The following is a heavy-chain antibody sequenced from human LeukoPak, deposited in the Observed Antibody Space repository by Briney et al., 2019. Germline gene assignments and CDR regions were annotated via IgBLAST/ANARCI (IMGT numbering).Heavy chain of an antibody. V-gene: IGHV1-69*04. J-gene: IGHJ4*02. Sequence: SVKVSCKASGGTFNIYGITWVRQAPGQGLEWMGRIIPVCGKANYGQGFQDRLTITADRSTSTAYLDLRRLTSDDTAVYYCATSGYTSRFDHWGQGTLITVSS. CDR3: ATSGYTSRFDH. CDR1: GGTFNIYG. D-gene: IGHD5-18*01. CDR2: IIPVCGKA.